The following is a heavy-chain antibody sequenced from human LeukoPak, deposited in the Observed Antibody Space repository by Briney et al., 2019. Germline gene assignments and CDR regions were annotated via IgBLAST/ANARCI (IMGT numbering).Heavy chain of an antibody. D-gene: IGHD3-16*01. CDR3: ARGPYYGDLNPDYFDY. V-gene: IGHV1-18*01. CDR1: DYTFTSYG. Sequence: ASVTVSCKTSDYTFTSYGITWLRQSPGQGLEGMGWISTYNGKTNYVDKFQGRVTMTTDTFTKTVYMHLRSLRSDDTALYYCARGPYYGDLNPDYFDYWGPGTLVTVSS. CDR2: ISTYNGKT. J-gene: IGHJ4*02.